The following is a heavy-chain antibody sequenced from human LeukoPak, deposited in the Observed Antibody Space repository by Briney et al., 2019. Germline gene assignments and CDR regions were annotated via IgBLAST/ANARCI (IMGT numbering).Heavy chain of an antibody. Sequence: ASVKVSCKASPDTFTRYGITWVRQAPGQGLEWMGWIRAYNGDTNYAQKFQGRVTMTRDTSTSTVYMELSSLRSEDTAVYYCARVGSSSWYRADFDFDYWGQGTLVTVSS. J-gene: IGHJ4*02. CDR3: ARVGSSSWYRADFDFDY. CDR2: IRAYNGDT. CDR1: PDTFTRYG. D-gene: IGHD6-13*01. V-gene: IGHV1-18*01.